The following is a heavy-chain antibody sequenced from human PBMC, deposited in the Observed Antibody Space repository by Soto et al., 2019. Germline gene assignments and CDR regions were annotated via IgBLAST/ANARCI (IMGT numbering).Heavy chain of an antibody. V-gene: IGHV1-18*04. CDR3: ARVLYYFDY. Sequence: VKVSCNASGYTFTSYGTSWVRQAPGQGLEWMGWISAYNGTTNYPQKVKGRVTMTTDTSPRTAYMELRSLKYDDTAVYYCARVLYYFDYWGQGTRVTVSS. CDR1: GYTFTSYG. CDR2: ISAYNGTT. J-gene: IGHJ4*02.